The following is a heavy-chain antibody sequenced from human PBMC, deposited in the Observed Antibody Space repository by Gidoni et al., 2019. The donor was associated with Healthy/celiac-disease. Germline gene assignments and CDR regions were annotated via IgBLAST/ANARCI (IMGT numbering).Heavy chain of an antibody. D-gene: IGHD2-15*01. CDR3: ARSGPRYCSGGSCYSGTLPEDY. V-gene: IGHV5-51*01. J-gene: IGHJ4*02. CDR1: GYSFTSYW. CDR2: IYPGDSDT. Sequence: EVQLVQSGAEVKKPGESLKISCKGSGYSFTSYWIGWVRQMPGKGLEWMGIIYPGDSDTRYSPSFQGQVTISADKSISTAYLQWSSLKASDTAMYYCARSGPRYCSGGSCYSGTLPEDYWGQGTLVTVSS.